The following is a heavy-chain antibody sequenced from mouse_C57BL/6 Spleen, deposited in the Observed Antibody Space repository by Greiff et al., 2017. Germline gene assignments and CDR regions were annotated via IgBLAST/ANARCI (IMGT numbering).Heavy chain of an antibody. J-gene: IGHJ2*01. CDR1: GYTFTDYY. CDR3: ARSPYYSNYYYFDY. D-gene: IGHD2-5*01. CDR2: IYPGSGNT. V-gene: IGHV1-76*01. Sequence: QVQLQQSGAELVRPGASVKLSCKASGYTFTDYYINWVKQRPGQGLEWIARIYPGSGNTYYNEKFKGKATLTAEKSSSTAYMQLSSLTSEDSAVYFCARSPYYSNYYYFDYWGQGTTLTVSS.